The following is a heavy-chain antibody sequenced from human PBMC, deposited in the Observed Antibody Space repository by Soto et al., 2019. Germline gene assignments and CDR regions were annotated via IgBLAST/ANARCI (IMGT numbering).Heavy chain of an antibody. Sequence: SETLSLTCAVYGESFRGYYWNWIRQTPGKGLEWIGEINDSGSTNYNPSLASRVTMSVDTSKKQLSLTLSSVTAADAAVYYCARRRRGVTMVRGTYAMDVWGQGTTVTVSS. CDR3: ARRRRGVTMVRGTYAMDV. CDR2: INDSGST. CDR1: GESFRGYY. D-gene: IGHD3-10*01. J-gene: IGHJ6*02. V-gene: IGHV4-34*01.